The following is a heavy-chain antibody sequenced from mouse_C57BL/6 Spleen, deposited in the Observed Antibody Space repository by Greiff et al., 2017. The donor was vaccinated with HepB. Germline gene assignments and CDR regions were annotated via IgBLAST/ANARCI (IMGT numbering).Heavy chain of an antibody. CDR2: INSDGGST. Sequence: EVKLMESGGGLVQPGESLKLSCESNEYEFPSHDMSWVRKTPEKRLELVAAINSDGGSTYYPDTMERRFIISRDNTKKTLYLHMSSLRSEDTALYYCARSYYSNLRYYFDHWGQGTTLTVSS. CDR1: EYEFPSHD. V-gene: IGHV5-2*01. J-gene: IGHJ2*01. D-gene: IGHD2-5*01. CDR3: ARSYYSNLRYYFDH.